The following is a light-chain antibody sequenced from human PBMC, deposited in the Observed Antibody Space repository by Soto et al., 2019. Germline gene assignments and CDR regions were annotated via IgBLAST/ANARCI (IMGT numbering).Light chain of an antibody. J-gene: IGKJ1*01. CDR2: GAS. CDR3: QQYGSSPRT. Sequence: EIVLTQSPGTLSLSPWERATLSCRASQSVSSNYLAWYQQKPGQAPKLLIYGASSGATGIPDRFSGSGSGTDFTLTISRLEPEDFAVYYCQQYGSSPRTFGQGTKVDIK. V-gene: IGKV3-20*01. CDR1: QSVSSNY.